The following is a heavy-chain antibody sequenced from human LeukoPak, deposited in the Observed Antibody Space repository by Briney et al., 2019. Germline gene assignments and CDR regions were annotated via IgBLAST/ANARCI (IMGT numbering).Heavy chain of an antibody. CDR2: MNPNSGNT. J-gene: IGHJ3*02. D-gene: IGHD2/OR15-2a*01. CDR3: ARETNGLLADAFDI. V-gene: IGHV1-8*01. Sequence: GASVKVSCKVSGYTLTELSMHWVRQATGQGLEWMGWMNPNSGNTGYAQKFQGRVTMTRNTSISTAYMELSSLRSEDTAVYYCARETNGLLADAFDIWGQGTMVTVSS. CDR1: GYTLTELS.